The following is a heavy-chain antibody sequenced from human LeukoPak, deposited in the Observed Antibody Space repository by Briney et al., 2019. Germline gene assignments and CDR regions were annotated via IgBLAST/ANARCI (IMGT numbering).Heavy chain of an antibody. D-gene: IGHD2/OR15-2a*01. J-gene: IGHJ4*02. Sequence: SETLSLTCSVSGDSISNFYWSWIRQPPGKGLEWIGYIYFSGSTNYNPSLKNRVTFSVDTSKNQFSLNLSSVTAADTAVYYCARDFLGGYFDYWGQGTLVTVSS. CDR2: IYFSGST. CDR3: ARDFLGGYFDY. CDR1: GDSISNFY. V-gene: IGHV4-59*01.